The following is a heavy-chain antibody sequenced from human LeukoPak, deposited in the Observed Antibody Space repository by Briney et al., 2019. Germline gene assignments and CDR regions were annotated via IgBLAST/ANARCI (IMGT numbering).Heavy chain of an antibody. J-gene: IGHJ5*02. CDR2: IYYSGST. Sequence: PSETLSLTCTVSGGSISSYYWSWIRQPPGKGLEWIGYIYYSGSTNYNLSLKSRVTISVDTSKNQFSLKLSSVTAADTAVYYCARLKITIFGVVIIADGFDPWGQGTLVTVSS. CDR1: GGSISSYY. CDR3: ARLKITIFGVVIIADGFDP. V-gene: IGHV4-59*12. D-gene: IGHD3-3*01.